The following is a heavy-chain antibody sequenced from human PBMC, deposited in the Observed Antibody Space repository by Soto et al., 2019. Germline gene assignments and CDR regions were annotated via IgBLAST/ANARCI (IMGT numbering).Heavy chain of an antibody. J-gene: IGHJ3*02. D-gene: IGHD5-18*01. V-gene: IGHV3-30*18. Sequence: PGGSLRLSCAASGFTFSSYGMHWVRQAPGKGLEWVAVISYDGSNKYYADSVKGRFTISRDNSKNTLYLQMNSLRAEDTAVYYCANRGTAMVQYAFDIWGQGTMVTVSS. CDR2: ISYDGSNK. CDR3: ANRGTAMVQYAFDI. CDR1: GFTFSSYG.